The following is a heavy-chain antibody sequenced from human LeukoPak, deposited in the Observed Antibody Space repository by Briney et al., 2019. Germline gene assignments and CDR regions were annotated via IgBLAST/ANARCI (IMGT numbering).Heavy chain of an antibody. CDR1: GGSISSSNW. J-gene: IGHJ4*02. CDR3: ASLRDYVGSESPRY. CDR2: IYHSGST. Sequence: SETLSLTCAVSGGSISSSNWWSWVRQPPGKGLEWIGEIYHSGSTNYNPSLKSRVTISVDKSKNQFSLNLSSVTAADTAVYYCASLRDYVGSESPRYWGQGTLVTVSS. D-gene: IGHD3-16*01. V-gene: IGHV4-4*02.